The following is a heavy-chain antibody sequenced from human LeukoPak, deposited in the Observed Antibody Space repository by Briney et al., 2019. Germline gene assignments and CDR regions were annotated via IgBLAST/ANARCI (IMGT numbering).Heavy chain of an antibody. CDR3: ARNGGGAAAAFNWFDP. V-gene: IGHV4-34*01. Sequence: SETLSLTCAVYGGSFSGYYWSWIRQPPGKGLEWIGEINHSGSTNYNPSLKSRVTISVDTSKNQFSLKLSSVTAADTAVYYCARNGGGAAAAFNWFDPWGQGTLVTVSS. CDR1: GGSFSGYY. J-gene: IGHJ5*02. CDR2: INHSGST. D-gene: IGHD6-13*01.